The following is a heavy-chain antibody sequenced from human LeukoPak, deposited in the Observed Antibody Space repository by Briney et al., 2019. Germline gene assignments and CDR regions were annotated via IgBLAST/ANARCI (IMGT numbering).Heavy chain of an antibody. CDR1: GFTFSSYA. CDR3: ARGRPLRYFDWLLANNWFDP. J-gene: IGHJ5*02. Sequence: GRSLRLSCAASGFTFSSYAMHWVRQAPGKGLEWVAVISYDGSNKYYADSVKGRFTISRDNSKNTLYLQMNSLRAEDTAVYYCARGRPLRYFDWLLANNWFDPWGQGTLVTVSS. V-gene: IGHV3-30*04. D-gene: IGHD3-9*01. CDR2: ISYDGSNK.